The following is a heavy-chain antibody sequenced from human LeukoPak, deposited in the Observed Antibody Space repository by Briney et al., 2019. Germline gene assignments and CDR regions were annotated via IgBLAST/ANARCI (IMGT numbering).Heavy chain of an antibody. CDR1: GGSISSSSYY. Sequence: SETLSLTCTVSGGSISSSSYYWGWIRQPPGKGLEWIGEINHSGSANYNPSLKSRVTISVDTSKNQFSLKLSSVTAADTAVYHCARGRKVRTPGAFDIWGQGTMVTVSS. CDR2: INHSGSA. CDR3: ARGRKVRTPGAFDI. V-gene: IGHV4-39*07. D-gene: IGHD3-10*01. J-gene: IGHJ3*02.